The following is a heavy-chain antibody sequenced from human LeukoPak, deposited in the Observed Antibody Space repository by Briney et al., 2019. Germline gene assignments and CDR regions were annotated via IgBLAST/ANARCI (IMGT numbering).Heavy chain of an antibody. CDR1: GGSISSGSYY. CDR2: IYTSGST. V-gene: IGHV4-61*02. CDR3: ATSYYGSGSYWFPFDP. J-gene: IGHJ5*02. Sequence: PSHTLSLTCTVSGGSISSGSYYWSWIRQPPGKGLEWIGRIYTSGSTNYNPSLNSRATTSVDTSKDQFSLKLSSVTAADTAVYYCATSYYGSGSYWFPFDPWGQGTLVTVSS. D-gene: IGHD3-10*01.